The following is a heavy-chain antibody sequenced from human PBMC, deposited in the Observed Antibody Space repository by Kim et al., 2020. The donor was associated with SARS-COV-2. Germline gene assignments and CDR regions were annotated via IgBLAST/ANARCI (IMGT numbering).Heavy chain of an antibody. CDR3: ARGPKIYTTEKNWFDP. CDR1: GGSFSGYY. CDR2: INHSGST. J-gene: IGHJ5*02. D-gene: IGHD1-1*01. Sequence: SETLSLTCAVYGGSFSGYYWSWIRQPPGKGLEWIGEINHSGSTNYNPSLKSRVTISVDTSKNQFSRKLSSVTAADTAVYYCARGPKIYTTEKNWFDPWGQGTLVTVSS. V-gene: IGHV4-34*01.